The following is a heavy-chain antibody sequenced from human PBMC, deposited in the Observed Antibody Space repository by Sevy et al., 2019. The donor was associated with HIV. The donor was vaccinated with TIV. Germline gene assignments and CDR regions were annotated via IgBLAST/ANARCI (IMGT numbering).Heavy chain of an antibody. D-gene: IGHD2-2*01. V-gene: IGHV4-34*01. Sequence: SETLSLTCAVYGGSFSGYYWSWIRQPPGRGLEWIGEISHSGSTNYNPSLKSRVTISEDTSKNQFYLKLSSVTAADTAVYYWARHCGSTSCSHAFDIWGQGTVVTVSS. CDR3: ARHCGSTSCSHAFDI. CDR2: ISHSGST. J-gene: IGHJ3*02. CDR1: GGSFSGYY.